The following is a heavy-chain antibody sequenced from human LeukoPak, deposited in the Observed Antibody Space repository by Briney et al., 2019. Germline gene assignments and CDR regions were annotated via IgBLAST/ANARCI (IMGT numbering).Heavy chain of an antibody. CDR2: ISGSGDST. CDR3: ARNISGGWYVDY. Sequence: GGSLRLSCAVSGFTFSSYAMSWVRQAPGKRLEWVSAISGSGDSTSYADSVKGRFSVSRDNSKNTLYLQMNSLRAEDTALYYCARNISGGWYVDYWGQGTLVTVSS. CDR1: GFTFSSYA. J-gene: IGHJ4*02. D-gene: IGHD6-19*01. V-gene: IGHV3-23*01.